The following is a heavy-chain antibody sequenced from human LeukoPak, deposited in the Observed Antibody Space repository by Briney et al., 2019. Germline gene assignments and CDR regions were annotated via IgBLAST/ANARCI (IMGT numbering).Heavy chain of an antibody. J-gene: IGHJ4*02. V-gene: IGHV4-39*02. CDR3: VRCNSRGYDRSEYLDY. CDR1: GASIRSTSYY. D-gene: IGHD2-21*01. CDR2: FDYSGST. Sequence: PSETLPLTCAVSGASIRSTSYYWGWIRQPPGKGLEWIGTFDYSGSTYYNPSLRSRVSISAATAKNHFSLKLTSVTAADTAVYFCVRCNSRGYDRSEYLDYWGQGTLVAVSS.